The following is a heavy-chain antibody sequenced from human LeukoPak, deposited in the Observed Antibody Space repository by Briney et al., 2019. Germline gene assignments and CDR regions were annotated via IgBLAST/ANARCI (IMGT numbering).Heavy chain of an antibody. J-gene: IGHJ4*02. V-gene: IGHV3-33*06. CDR3: AKSSYDILTGHDY. D-gene: IGHD3-9*01. CDR2: IWYDGSNK. CDR1: GFTFSSYA. Sequence: GRSLRLSCAASGFTFSSYAMNWVRQAPGKGLEWVAVIWYDGSNKYYADSVKGRFTISRDNSKNTVYLQMNSLRAEDTAVYYCAKSSYDILTGHDYWGQGTLVTVSS.